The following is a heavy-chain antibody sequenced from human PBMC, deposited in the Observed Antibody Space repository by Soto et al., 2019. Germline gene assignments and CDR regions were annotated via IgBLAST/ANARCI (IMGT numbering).Heavy chain of an antibody. Sequence: PGGSLGLSGSASGFTFRSDWMGWVRQAPGKGVEWVANIKQDGSEKYYVDSVKGRFTISRDNAKNSLYLQMNSLRAEDTAVYYCARDRSSSWYSAYYYYGMDVWGQGTTVTVSS. CDR2: IKQDGSEK. CDR3: ARDRSSSWYSAYYYYGMDV. CDR1: GFTFRSDW. V-gene: IGHV3-7*03. J-gene: IGHJ6*02. D-gene: IGHD6-13*01.